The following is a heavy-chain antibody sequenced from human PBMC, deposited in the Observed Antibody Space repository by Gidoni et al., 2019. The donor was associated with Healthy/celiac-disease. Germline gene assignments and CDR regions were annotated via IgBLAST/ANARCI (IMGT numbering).Heavy chain of an antibody. D-gene: IGHD5-18*01. Sequence: QVQLQESGPGLVKPSETLSLTCTVSGYSISSGYYWGWIRQPPGKGLEWIGSIYHSGSTYYNPSLKSRVTISVDTSKNQFSLKLSSVTAADTAVYYCARVARFEGLQLWLQPFDYWGQGTLVTVSS. V-gene: IGHV4-38-2*02. CDR2: IYHSGST. CDR1: GYSISSGYY. CDR3: ARVARFEGLQLWLQPFDY. J-gene: IGHJ4*02.